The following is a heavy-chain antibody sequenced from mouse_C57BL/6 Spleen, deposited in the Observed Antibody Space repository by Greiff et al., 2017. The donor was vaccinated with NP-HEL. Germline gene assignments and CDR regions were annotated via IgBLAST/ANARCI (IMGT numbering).Heavy chain of an antibody. CDR2: ISDGGSYT. CDR3: AREKDGYYQFAY. J-gene: IGHJ3*01. V-gene: IGHV5-4*01. D-gene: IGHD2-3*01. Sequence: DVKLVESGGGLVKPGGSLKLSCAASGFTFSSYAMSWVRQTPEKRLEWVATISDGGSYTYYPDNVKGRFTISRDNAKNNLYLQMSHLKSEDTAMYYCAREKDGYYQFAYWGQGTLVTVSA. CDR1: GFTFSSYA.